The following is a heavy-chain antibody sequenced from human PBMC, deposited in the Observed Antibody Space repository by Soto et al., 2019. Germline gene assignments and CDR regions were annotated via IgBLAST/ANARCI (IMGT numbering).Heavy chain of an antibody. Sequence: GGSLRLSCSASGFTFSSYAMHWVRQAPGKGLQYISAVSNNGVTTYYADSVKGRFTISRDNSKNTVFLQMSSLRAEDTAVYYSGKNYSHLYYFDYWGQGTLVTVSS. D-gene: IGHD4-4*01. CDR1: GFTFSSYA. J-gene: IGHJ4*02. CDR2: VSNNGVTT. CDR3: GKNYSHLYYFDY. V-gene: IGHV3-64D*08.